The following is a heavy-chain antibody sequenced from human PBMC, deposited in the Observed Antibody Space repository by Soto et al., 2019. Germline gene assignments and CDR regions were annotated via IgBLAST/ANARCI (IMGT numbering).Heavy chain of an antibody. V-gene: IGHV1-69*02. Sequence: QVQLVQSGAEVKKPGSSVKVSCKASGGTFNVYTIIWVRQAPGQGLEWMGRIIPMLAITNYAQRFQGRVTLTADTSTTTAYMALSSLTSADTAVYYCALGSWSGETFDIWGQGTLVTVSS. D-gene: IGHD6-13*01. CDR2: IIPMLAIT. CDR1: GGTFNVYT. J-gene: IGHJ3*02. CDR3: ALGSWSGETFDI.